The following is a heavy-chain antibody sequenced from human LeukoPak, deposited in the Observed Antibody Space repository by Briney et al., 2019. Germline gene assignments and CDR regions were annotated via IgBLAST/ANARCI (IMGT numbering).Heavy chain of an antibody. CDR1: GGSIRSTTYY. D-gene: IGHD2-2*01. CDR2: IYYSGST. V-gene: IGHV4-39*07. CDR3: ARDPKYLPLDL. Sequence: SETLSLTCSVSGGSIRSTTYYWGWIRQPPGKGLEWIGSIYYSGSTNYNPSLKSRVTISVDTSKNQFSLKLSSVTAADTAVYYCARDPKYLPLDLWGRGTLVTVSS. J-gene: IGHJ2*01.